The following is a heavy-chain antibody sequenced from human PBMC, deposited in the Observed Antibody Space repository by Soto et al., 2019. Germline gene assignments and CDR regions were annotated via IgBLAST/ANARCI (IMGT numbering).Heavy chain of an antibody. CDR2: LYFNGGT. CDR3: PREISKKSGWYEPHHWLGP. D-gene: IGHD2-15*01. Sequence: PSETLSLTCNVSGGPINSPDYYWTWIRQSPGKGLEWIGYLYFNGGTQYNPSLRTPISMSLDTSKKHFSLKMRSVTGADTAVYYGPREISKKSGWYEPHHWLGPGGQGALVT. V-gene: IGHV4-30-4*01. CDR1: GGPINSPDYY. J-gene: IGHJ5*02.